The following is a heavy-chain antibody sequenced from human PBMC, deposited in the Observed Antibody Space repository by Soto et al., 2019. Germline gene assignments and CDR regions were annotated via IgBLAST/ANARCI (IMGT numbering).Heavy chain of an antibody. CDR2: ISYDGSNE. V-gene: IGHV3-30-3*01. D-gene: IGHD5-12*01. J-gene: IGHJ4*02. Sequence: PGGSLRLSCAASGFTFSGYAIHWVRQAPGKGLEWVAIISYDGSNEYYADSVKGRFTISRDNSKNTFYLQVNSLRAEDTAVYYCASSSGYDYPFDYWGQGTLVTVSS. CDR1: GFTFSGYA. CDR3: ASSSGYDYPFDY.